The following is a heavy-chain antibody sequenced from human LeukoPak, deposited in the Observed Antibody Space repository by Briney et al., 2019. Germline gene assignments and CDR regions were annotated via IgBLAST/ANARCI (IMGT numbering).Heavy chain of an antibody. V-gene: IGHV4-39*01. CDR2: IYYSGSS. Sequence: SETLSLTCTVSGDSISSSSYYWGWVRQPPGKGLEWIGDIYYSGSSYYSPSLKSRVTISLDTSKNQFSLKLRSVTAADTAVYYCVRRRYYDSTGFLDWGQGSLVSVSS. CDR1: GDSISSSSYY. D-gene: IGHD3-22*01. J-gene: IGHJ1*01. CDR3: VRRRYYDSTGFLD.